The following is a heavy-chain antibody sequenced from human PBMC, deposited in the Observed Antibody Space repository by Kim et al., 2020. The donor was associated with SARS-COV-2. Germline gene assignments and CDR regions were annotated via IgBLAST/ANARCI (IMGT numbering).Heavy chain of an antibody. D-gene: IGHD4-17*01. CDR3: ASEVGDYGTHLPRYYYYCCGMDV. V-gene: IGHV4-39*01. CDR1: GGSISSSSYY. J-gene: IGHJ6*02. CDR2: IYYSGST. Sequence: SETLSLTCTVSGGSISSSSYYWGWIRQPPGKGLEWIGSIYYSGSTYYNPSLKSRVTISVDTSKNQFSLKLSSVTAADTAVYYCASEVGDYGTHLPRYYYYCCGMDVWGQGTTVTVSS.